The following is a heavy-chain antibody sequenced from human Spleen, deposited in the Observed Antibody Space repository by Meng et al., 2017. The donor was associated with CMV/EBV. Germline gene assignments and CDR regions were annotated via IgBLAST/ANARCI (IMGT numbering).Heavy chain of an antibody. D-gene: IGHD6-19*01. J-gene: IGHJ6*02. CDR2: ISDSGDSP. CDR1: GFTFNSYA. Sequence: GESLKISCTASGFTFNSYAMTWVRQAPGKGLEWVSLISDSGDSPYYADSVKGRFIISRDNSKNTLYLQMNSLRAEDTAVYYCARDPAGAVAGTYYYYGMDVWGQGTTVTVSS. CDR3: ARDPAGAVAGTYYYYGMDV. V-gene: IGHV3-23*01.